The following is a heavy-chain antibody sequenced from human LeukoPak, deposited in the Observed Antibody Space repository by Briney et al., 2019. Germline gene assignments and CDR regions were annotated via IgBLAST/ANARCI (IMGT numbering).Heavy chain of an antibody. CDR1: GFTFDDYA. CDR2: ISWNSGSI. J-gene: IGHJ6*03. V-gene: IGHV3-9*01. Sequence: GRSLRLSCAASGFTFDDYAMRWVRQAPGKGLEWVSGISWNSGSIGYADSVKGRFTISRDNAKNSLYLQMNSLRAEDTALYYCAKDLRIEARGTGSYMDVWGKGTTVTVSS. D-gene: IGHD6-6*01. CDR3: AKDLRIEARGTGSYMDV.